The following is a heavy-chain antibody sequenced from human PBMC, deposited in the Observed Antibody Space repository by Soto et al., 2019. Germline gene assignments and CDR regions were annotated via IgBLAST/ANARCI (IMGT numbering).Heavy chain of an antibody. Sequence: QVQLVQSGAEVNKRGASVKVSCKASGYTFTNYDINWVRQATGQGLEWMGWMNPNSGNTGYAQKFQGRVTMTRNTSITTVYMALSSLRSEDTAVYYCARERSFGADYWGQGTLVTVSS. CDR1: GYTFTNYD. CDR3: ARERSFGADY. D-gene: IGHD3-16*01. CDR2: MNPNSGNT. V-gene: IGHV1-8*01. J-gene: IGHJ4*02.